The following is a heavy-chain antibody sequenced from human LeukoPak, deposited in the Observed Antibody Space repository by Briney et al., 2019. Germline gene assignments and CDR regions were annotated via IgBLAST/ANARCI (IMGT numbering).Heavy chain of an antibody. D-gene: IGHD3-22*01. J-gene: IGHJ4*02. CDR2: IFYSGST. Sequence: ETLSLTCTVSSGSISTSNYYWGWVRQPPGKALEWIGNIFYSGSTYYSPSLKSRVTISLDTSRNQFSLKLSSVTAADTAVYYCARAPAYYYYDSSGYGRRDSRFDYWGQGTLVTVSS. V-gene: IGHV4-39*07. CDR1: SGSISTSNYY. CDR3: ARAPAYYYYDSSGYGRRDSRFDY.